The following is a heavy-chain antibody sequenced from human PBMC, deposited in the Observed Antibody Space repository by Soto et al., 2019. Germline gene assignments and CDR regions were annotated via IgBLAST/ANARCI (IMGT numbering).Heavy chain of an antibody. Sequence: SETLSLTCAVYGGSFSGYYWSWIRQPPGKGLEWIGEISHSGSTNYNPSLKSRVTISVDTSKNQFSLKLSSVTAADTAVYYCARVWFVVVPAAMLFYGMDVWGQGTTVTVSS. CDR3: ARVWFVVVPAAMLFYGMDV. V-gene: IGHV4-34*01. CDR2: ISHSGST. CDR1: GGSFSGYY. J-gene: IGHJ6*02. D-gene: IGHD2-2*01.